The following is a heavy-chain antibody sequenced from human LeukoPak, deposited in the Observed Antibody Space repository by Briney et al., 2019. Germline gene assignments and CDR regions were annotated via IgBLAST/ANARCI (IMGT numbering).Heavy chain of an antibody. CDR2: IYTSGST. CDR3: ARDDCSSTSCYTW. V-gene: IGHV4-4*07. D-gene: IGHD2-2*02. Sequence: PSETLSLTCTVSGGSISSYYWSWIRQPAGKGLEWIGRIYTSGSTNYNPSLKSRVTISVDTSKNQFSLKLSSVTAADTAVYYCARDDCSSTSCYTWWGQGTLVTVSS. CDR1: GGSISSYY. J-gene: IGHJ4*02.